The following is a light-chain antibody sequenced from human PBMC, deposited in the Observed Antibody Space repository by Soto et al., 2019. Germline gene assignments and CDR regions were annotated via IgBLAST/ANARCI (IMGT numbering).Light chain of an antibody. V-gene: IGKV1-39*01. CDR2: AAS. Sequence: DLQMTQSPSSLSASVGDRVTITCRTSRSISNYLNWYQQKSGKVPILLIYAASSLQPGVPSRFSSSGTWTAFTLTITSLQPEDSATYYCQHSYSVPRFGPGTRVDLK. J-gene: IGKJ1*01. CDR3: QHSYSVPR. CDR1: RSISNY.